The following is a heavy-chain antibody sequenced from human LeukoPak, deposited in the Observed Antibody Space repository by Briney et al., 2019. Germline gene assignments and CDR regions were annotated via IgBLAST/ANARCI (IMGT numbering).Heavy chain of an antibody. CDR3: ARDIVVVVAAQPPFFYGMDV. J-gene: IGHJ6*02. Sequence: GGSLRLSCAASGFTFSSYWMSWVRQAPGKGLEWVANIKQDGSEKYYVDSVKGRFTISRDNAKNSLYLQMNSLRAEDTAVYYCARDIVVVVAAQPPFFYGMDVWGQGTTVTVSS. CDR2: IKQDGSEK. V-gene: IGHV3-7*03. CDR1: GFTFSSYW. D-gene: IGHD2-15*01.